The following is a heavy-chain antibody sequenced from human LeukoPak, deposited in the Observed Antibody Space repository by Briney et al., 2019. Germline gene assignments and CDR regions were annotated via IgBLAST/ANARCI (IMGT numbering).Heavy chain of an antibody. CDR1: GFTFSSEA. Sequence: GGSLRLSCAVSGFTFSSEAMGWVRQLPGGGLEWVSTISPAGGTTYYAESMKGRFTISRDNSKSTLYLQMNSLRAEDTAVYYCAKGGWSSYFDYWGQGTLVTVSS. CDR2: ISPAGGTT. V-gene: IGHV3-23*01. J-gene: IGHJ4*02. CDR3: AKGGWSSYFDY. D-gene: IGHD2-15*01.